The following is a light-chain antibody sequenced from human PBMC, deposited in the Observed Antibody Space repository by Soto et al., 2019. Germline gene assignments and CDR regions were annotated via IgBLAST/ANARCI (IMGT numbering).Light chain of an antibody. CDR1: QSISSH. V-gene: IGKV1-39*01. J-gene: IGKJ2*01. CDR2: ASY. CDR3: QHSYITPRYT. Sequence: DIQITQSPSSLSASVGDRVTITCRASQSISSHLNWYQHKPGRPPRLLIFASYILEGGVPSRFSGSGSDTFFSLPLRQPAPEDVATYYCQHSYITPRYTFGQGTKVEI.